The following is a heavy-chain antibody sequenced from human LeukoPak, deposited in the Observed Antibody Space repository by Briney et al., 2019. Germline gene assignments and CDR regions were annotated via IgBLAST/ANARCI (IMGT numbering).Heavy chain of an antibody. V-gene: IGHV4-59*01. CDR1: GGSISSYY. CDR2: IYYSGST. Sequence: SETLSLTRTVSGGSISSYYWSWIRQPPGKGLEWTGYIYYSGSTNYNPSLKSRVTISVDTAKNQFSLKLSSVTAADTAVYYFAGRMVRGGTDAFDIWGQGTMVTVSS. J-gene: IGHJ3*02. CDR3: AGRMVRGGTDAFDI. D-gene: IGHD3-10*01.